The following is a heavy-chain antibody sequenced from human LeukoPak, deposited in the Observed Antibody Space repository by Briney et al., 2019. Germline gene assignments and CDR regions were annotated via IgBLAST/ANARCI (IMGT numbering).Heavy chain of an antibody. CDR1: GYSISSGYY. D-gene: IGHD3-16*01. CDR2: IYSTGST. V-gene: IGHV4-38-2*02. CDR3: AREPITSGGNDAFDI. Sequence: PSETLSLICSVSGYSISSGYYWAWIRQPPGKGLEWIGSIYSTGSTYKNPSLKSRVTISIDTSKNQFSLKLNSVTAADTAVFYCAREPITSGGNDAFDIWGQGTMVTVSS. J-gene: IGHJ3*02.